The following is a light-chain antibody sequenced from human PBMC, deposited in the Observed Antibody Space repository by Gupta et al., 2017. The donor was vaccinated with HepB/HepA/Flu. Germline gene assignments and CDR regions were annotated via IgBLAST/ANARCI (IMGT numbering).Light chain of an antibody. CDR2: DTS. CDR1: QSVTSSY. Sequence: EIVLTQSPGTLSLSPGEGATLSCRASQSVTSSYLAWYQQKAGQAPRLLIYDTSSRATGIPDRFSGSGSGTDFTLTISRLEPEDFAVYYCQQYGSSRTFGQGTKVEIK. J-gene: IGKJ1*01. V-gene: IGKV3-20*01. CDR3: QQYGSSRT.